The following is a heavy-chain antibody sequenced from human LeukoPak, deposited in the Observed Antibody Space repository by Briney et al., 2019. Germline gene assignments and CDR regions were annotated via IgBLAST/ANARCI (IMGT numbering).Heavy chain of an antibody. V-gene: IGHV1-69*13. J-gene: IGHJ4*02. CDR2: IIPIFGTA. D-gene: IGHD3-3*01. CDR1: GGTFSSYA. CDR3: ARGPDYDFWSGSDY. Sequence: SVKVSCKASGGTFSSYAISWVRQAPGQGLEWMGGIIPIFGTANYAQKFQGRVTITADESTSTAYMELSSLRSEDTAVYYCARGPDYDFWSGSDYWGQGTLVTVSS.